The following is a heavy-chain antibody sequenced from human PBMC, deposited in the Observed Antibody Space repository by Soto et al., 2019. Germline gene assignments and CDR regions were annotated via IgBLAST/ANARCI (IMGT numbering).Heavy chain of an antibody. V-gene: IGHV1-18*04. CDR2: IKPDNGYT. J-gene: IGHJ5*02. CDR3: ATSYDSGVDP. CDR1: GYPFSKYG. D-gene: IGHD5-12*01. Sequence: QLQLVQSGAEVERPGASVRVSCKAYGYPFSKYGISWIRQAPGQGLEWMGWIKPDNGYTNYAQKFQGRVTMTTDTSSNTAYMELRSLRSDDTAVYYCATSYDSGVDPWGQGTLVSVSS.